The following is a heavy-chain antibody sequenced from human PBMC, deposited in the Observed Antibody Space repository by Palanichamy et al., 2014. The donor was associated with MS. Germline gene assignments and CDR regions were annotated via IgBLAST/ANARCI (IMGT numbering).Heavy chain of an antibody. J-gene: IGHJ3*01. CDR1: GFTFRDYA. D-gene: IGHD1-26*01. CDR2: ISWNSGNI. Sequence: EVQLVESGGGLVQPGRSLRLSCTASGFTFRDYAMHWVRQTPGKGLEWVSGISWNSGNIGYADSVKGRFTISRDNAKDSLYLQMNSLSAEDTAFYYCAKDTSAVGPIWSTAFDFRGRGAIITVSS. CDR3: AKDTSAVGPIWSTAFDF. V-gene: IGHV3-9*01.